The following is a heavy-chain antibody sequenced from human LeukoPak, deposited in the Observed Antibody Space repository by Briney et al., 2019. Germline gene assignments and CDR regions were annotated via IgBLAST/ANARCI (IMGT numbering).Heavy chain of an antibody. V-gene: IGHV3-23*01. CDR1: GFTFSSCA. D-gene: IGHD3-10*01. Sequence: GGSLRLFCAASGFTFSSCAMTWVRQAPGRGVEWVSGISGSGGTTYCADSVKGRFSISRDNSKNALYLQLNSLRAEDTAVYYCAKGRNYASGSYGDSWGQGTLVTVSS. CDR3: AKGRNYASGSYGDS. CDR2: ISGSGGTT. J-gene: IGHJ4*02.